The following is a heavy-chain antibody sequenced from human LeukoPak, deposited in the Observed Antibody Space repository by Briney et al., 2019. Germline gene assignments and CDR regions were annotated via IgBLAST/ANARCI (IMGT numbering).Heavy chain of an antibody. CDR1: GFTFRSYE. Sequence: GGSLRLSCAASGFTFRSYEMNWVRQAPGKGLEWVSYISSSGSTIYYADSVKGRFTISRDNAKNSLFLQMNSLRAEDTALYYCAHWGSSGPFDYWGQGTLVTVSS. J-gene: IGHJ4*02. CDR2: ISSSGSTI. V-gene: IGHV3-48*03. D-gene: IGHD6-6*01. CDR3: AHWGSSGPFDY.